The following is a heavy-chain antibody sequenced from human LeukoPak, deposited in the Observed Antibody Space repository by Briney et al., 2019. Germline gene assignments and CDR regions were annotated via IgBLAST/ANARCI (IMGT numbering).Heavy chain of an antibody. Sequence: VASVKVSCKASGYTFTSYGISWVRQAPGQGLEWMGRINPNSGGTNYAQKFQGRVTMTRDTSISTAYMELSRLRSDDTAVYYCARGRFKLRLFDYWGQGTLVTVSS. J-gene: IGHJ4*02. V-gene: IGHV1-2*06. D-gene: IGHD3-16*01. CDR2: INPNSGGT. CDR3: ARGRFKLRLFDY. CDR1: GYTFTSYG.